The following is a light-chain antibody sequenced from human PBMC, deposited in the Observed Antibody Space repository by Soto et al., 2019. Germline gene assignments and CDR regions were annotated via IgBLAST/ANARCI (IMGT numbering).Light chain of an antibody. Sequence: IVLTQSPGTLSLSPGERATLSCRASQSVTTQLAWYQQKPGQAPRLIIHGASSRATGVPDRITGSGSGTDFTLSISRLEPEDFEVYYCQQYGGSNRKFGQGTKADIX. V-gene: IGKV3-20*01. CDR2: GAS. CDR3: QQYGGSNRK. J-gene: IGKJ1*01. CDR1: QSVTTQ.